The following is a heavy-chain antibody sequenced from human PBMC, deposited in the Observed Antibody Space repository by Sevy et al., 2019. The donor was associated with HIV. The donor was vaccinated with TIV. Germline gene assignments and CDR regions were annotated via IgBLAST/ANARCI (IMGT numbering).Heavy chain of an antibody. CDR2: IKQDGSVK. J-gene: IGHJ4*02. CDR3: VRAIAADGSF. CDR1: GFTLNSYW. V-gene: IGHV3-7*01. D-gene: IGHD6-13*01. Sequence: GGSLRLSCVASGFTLNSYWMHWVRQAPGKGLEWVANIKQDGSVKDYVDSVKGRFTISRDNARNLLYLQMNSLRVEDTALYYCVRAIAADGSFWGQGTLVTVSS.